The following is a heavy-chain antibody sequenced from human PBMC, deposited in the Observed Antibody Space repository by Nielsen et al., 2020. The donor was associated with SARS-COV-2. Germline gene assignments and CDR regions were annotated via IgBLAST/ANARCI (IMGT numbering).Heavy chain of an antibody. CDR1: GFTFRSYE. CDR2: IKLDGGEK. D-gene: IGHD4/OR15-4a*01. J-gene: IGHJ4*02. V-gene: IGHV3-7*01. CDR3: ARVGSYGDPEYLDY. Sequence: GESLKISCEASGFTFRSYEMTWVRQAPGKGLEWVGSIKLDGGEKYYVDSVKGRFTISRDNARNTLYLQMNSLRVEDTAVYYCARVGSYGDPEYLDYWGQGALVTVSS.